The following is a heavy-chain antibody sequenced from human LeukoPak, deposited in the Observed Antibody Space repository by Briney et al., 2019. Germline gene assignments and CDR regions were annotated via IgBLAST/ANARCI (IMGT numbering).Heavy chain of an antibody. CDR3: ARRWYTGTYYYFDL. J-gene: IGHJ4*02. CDR2: INGDGTTT. D-gene: IGHD1-26*01. V-gene: IGHV3-74*01. Sequence: GGSLRLSCAASGFTLSTHWMHWVRQAPGKGLVWVSRINGDGTTTSYADSVRGRFTISRVNAKSTLYLEMDSLRAEDTAIYYCARRWYTGTYYYFDLWGQGTLVTVSS. CDR1: GFTLSTHW.